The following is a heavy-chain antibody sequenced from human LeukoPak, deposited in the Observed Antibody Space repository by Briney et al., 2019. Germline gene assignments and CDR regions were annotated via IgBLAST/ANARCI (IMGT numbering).Heavy chain of an antibody. CDR2: IYWNDDK. J-gene: IGHJ3*02. CDR1: GFSLSTSGVG. V-gene: IGHV2-5*01. Sequence: ESGPTLVKPTQTLTLTCTFSGFSLSTSGVGVGWIRQPPGKALEWLALIYWNDDKRYSPSLKSRLTITKDTSKNQVVLTMTNMDPVDTATYYCAHRRSWSDYAMLGGNAFDIWGQGTMVTVSS. CDR3: AHRRSWSDYAMLGGNAFDI. D-gene: IGHD3-3*01.